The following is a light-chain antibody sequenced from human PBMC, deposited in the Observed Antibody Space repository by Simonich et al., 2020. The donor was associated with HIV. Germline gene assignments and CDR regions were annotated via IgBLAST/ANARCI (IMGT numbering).Light chain of an antibody. Sequence: EIVLTQFPATLSLSPGERATLSCRASQSVNSYLAWYQQKPGPAPRLLIYDASNRATGIPARFSGSGSGTDFTLTISSLEPEDFAVYYCQQRSNYTFGQGTKLEIK. V-gene: IGKV3-11*01. CDR2: DAS. J-gene: IGKJ2*01. CDR1: QSVNSY. CDR3: QQRSNYT.